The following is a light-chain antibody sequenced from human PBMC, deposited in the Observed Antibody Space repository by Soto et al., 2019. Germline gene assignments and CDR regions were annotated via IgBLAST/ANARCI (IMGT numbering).Light chain of an antibody. Sequence: QSVLTQPASVSGSPGQSITISRTGTSSDVGGYSSVSWYQQHPGKAPKLMIHDVSNRPSGVSNRFSGSKSGNTASLTISGLQAEDEADYYCSSYTSSSSYVFGSGTKVTVL. CDR2: DVS. CDR1: SSDVGGYSS. J-gene: IGLJ1*01. CDR3: SSYTSSSSYV. V-gene: IGLV2-14*01.